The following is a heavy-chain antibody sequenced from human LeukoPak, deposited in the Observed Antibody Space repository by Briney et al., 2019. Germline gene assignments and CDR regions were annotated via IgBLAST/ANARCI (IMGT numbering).Heavy chain of an antibody. J-gene: IGHJ4*02. D-gene: IGHD2/OR15-2a*01. Sequence: NIKQAGTEKYYVDSVKGRFTISRDNAKNSLFLQMNSLRAEDTAVYFCARGQYFSTTYYFDYWGQGTLVTVSS. CDR3: ARGQYFSTTYYFDY. CDR2: IKQAGTEK. V-gene: IGHV3-7*03.